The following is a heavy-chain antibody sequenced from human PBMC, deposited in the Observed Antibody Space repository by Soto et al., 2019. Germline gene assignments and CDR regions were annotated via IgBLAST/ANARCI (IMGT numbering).Heavy chain of an antibody. J-gene: IGHJ5*02. CDR1: GFTFSNYW. D-gene: IGHD6-13*01. Sequence: GGSLRLSCAASGFTFSNYWMHWVRQAPGKGLVWVSRISGDGSDTTYADSVKGRFTISRDNAKNMLYLQMNSLRAEDTAVYYCTSWRSPSRFDPWGPGPLGTV. CDR2: ISGDGSDT. CDR3: TSWRSPSRFDP. V-gene: IGHV3-74*03.